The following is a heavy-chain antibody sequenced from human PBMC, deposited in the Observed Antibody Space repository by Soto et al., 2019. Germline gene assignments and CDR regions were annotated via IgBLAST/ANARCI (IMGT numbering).Heavy chain of an antibody. D-gene: IGHD2-2*02. CDR1: GFTFSSYA. CDR3: AKDPVPVAAIMSVGWFDP. Sequence: EVQLLESGGGLVQPGGSLRLSCAASGFTFSSYAMSWVRQAPGKGQEWVSAISGSGGSTYYADSVKGRFTISRDNSKNTLYLQMNSLRAEDTAVYYCAKDPVPVAAIMSVGWFDPWGQGTLVTVSS. V-gene: IGHV3-23*01. J-gene: IGHJ5*02. CDR2: ISGSGGST.